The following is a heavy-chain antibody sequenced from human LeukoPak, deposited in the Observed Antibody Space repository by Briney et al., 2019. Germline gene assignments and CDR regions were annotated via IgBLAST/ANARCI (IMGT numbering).Heavy chain of an antibody. CDR1: GFTFSHYA. V-gene: IGHV3-23*01. CDR3: AKSHSVAQRGYYDY. Sequence: GESLRLSCAASGFTFSHYAMYWVRQAPGKGLEWLSTVSDSGAETYYADSVKGRFTISRDNSWNTVYLQMYSLRADDTAVYYCAKSHSVAQRGYYDYWGQGTLVTVSS. D-gene: IGHD4-23*01. CDR2: VSDSGAET. J-gene: IGHJ4*02.